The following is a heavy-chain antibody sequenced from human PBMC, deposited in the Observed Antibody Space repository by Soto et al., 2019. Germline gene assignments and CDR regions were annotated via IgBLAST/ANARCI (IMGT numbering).Heavy chain of an antibody. CDR1: GYTFTSYG. CDR3: ARDSRIPAANYAFAI. Sequence: ASVKVSCKTSGYTFTSYGISWVRQAPGQGLEWMGWISAYTGNTIYAQKVQGRVTMTTDTSTSTAYMELRSLRSDDTAVYYCARDSRIPAANYAFAIWGQGTMVTVSS. D-gene: IGHD2-2*01. J-gene: IGHJ3*02. V-gene: IGHV1-18*01. CDR2: ISAYTGNT.